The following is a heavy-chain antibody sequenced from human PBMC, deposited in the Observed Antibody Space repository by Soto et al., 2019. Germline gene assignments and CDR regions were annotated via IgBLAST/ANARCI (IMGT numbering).Heavy chain of an antibody. Sequence: SETLSLTCAVYGGSFSGYYWTWIRQPPGTGLEWIGYIYYRGSTYYSPSLRSRVTMSVDRSKNQISLELNSVTAADTAVYYCAREGGLPKGGFDYWGQGTQVTVSS. CDR1: GGSFSGYY. D-gene: IGHD5-18*01. CDR2: IYYRGST. CDR3: AREGGLPKGGFDY. V-gene: IGHV4-34*01. J-gene: IGHJ4*02.